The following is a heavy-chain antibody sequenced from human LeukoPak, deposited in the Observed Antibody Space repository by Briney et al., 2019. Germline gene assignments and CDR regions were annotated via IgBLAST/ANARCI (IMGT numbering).Heavy chain of an antibody. CDR3: VRDHYGSGSYYNY. CDR2: ISTYNGNT. J-gene: IGHJ4*02. Sequence: ASVKVSCKASGYTFTSYGISWVRQAPGQGREWMGWISTYNGNTNYAQKLQGRVTMTTDTSTSTAYMELRRLRSDDTAVYYCVRDHYGSGSYYNYWGQGTLVTVSS. D-gene: IGHD3-10*01. V-gene: IGHV1-18*04. CDR1: GYTFTSYG.